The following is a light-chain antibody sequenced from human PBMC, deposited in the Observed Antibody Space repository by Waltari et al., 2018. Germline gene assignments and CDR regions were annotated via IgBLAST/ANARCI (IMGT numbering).Light chain of an antibody. Sequence: IQMTQSPTSLSASVGDRVTTSCRASRDISAWLAGFQQKPGKAPQPLIYQASTLQRGGPSRFGSSGSGTEFTLTISGLQPEDFATYYCQQYHDAPYTFGQGTKIEIK. CDR2: QAS. CDR1: RDISAW. V-gene: IGKV1-5*01. CDR3: QQYHDAPYT. J-gene: IGKJ2*01.